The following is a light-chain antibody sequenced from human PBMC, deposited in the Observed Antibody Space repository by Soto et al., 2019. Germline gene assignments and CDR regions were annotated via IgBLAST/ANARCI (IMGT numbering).Light chain of an antibody. CDR3: QQYGGSTRT. V-gene: IGKV3-20*01. CDR2: DAS. J-gene: IGKJ1*01. CDR1: QSISYS. Sequence: EIVLTQSPATLSLSPGERATLSCRASQSISYSLAWYQQKPGQAPRLLIHDASSRVTGVPARFSGSGSGTDFTLTISRVEPEDVAVYYCQQYGGSTRTFGQGTKVDIK.